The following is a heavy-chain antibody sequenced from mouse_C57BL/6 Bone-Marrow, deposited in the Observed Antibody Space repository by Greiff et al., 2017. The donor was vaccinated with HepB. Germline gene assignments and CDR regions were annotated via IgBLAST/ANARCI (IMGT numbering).Heavy chain of an antibody. V-gene: IGHV5-17*01. J-gene: IGHJ4*01. CDR3: AREDYGDYAMDY. D-gene: IGHD1-1*01. CDR1: GFTFSDYG. CDR2: ISSGSSTI. Sequence: VKVVESGGGLVKPGGSLKLSCAASGFTFSDYGMHWVRQAPEKGLEWVAYISSGSSTIYYADTVKGRFTISRDNAKNTLFLQMTSLRSEDTAMYYCAREDYGDYAMDYWGQGTSVTVSS.